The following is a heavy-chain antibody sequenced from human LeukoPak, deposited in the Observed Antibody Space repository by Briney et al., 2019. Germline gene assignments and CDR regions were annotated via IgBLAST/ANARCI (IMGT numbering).Heavy chain of an antibody. D-gene: IGHD3-10*01. J-gene: IGHJ6*02. CDR3: ARDHYASTTYYYGMDV. CDR1: GGSISSSSYY. V-gene: IGHV4-39*07. Sequence: SETLSLTCTVSGGSISSSSYYWGWIRQPPGKGLEWIGSIYYSGSTYYNPSLKSRVTISVGTSKNQFSLKLSSVTAADTAVYYCARDHYASTTYYYGMDVWGQGTTVTVSS. CDR2: IYYSGST.